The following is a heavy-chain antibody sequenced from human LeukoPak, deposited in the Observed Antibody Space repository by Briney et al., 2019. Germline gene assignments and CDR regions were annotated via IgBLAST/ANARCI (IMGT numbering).Heavy chain of an antibody. Sequence: SETLSLTCTVSSGSISSYYWSWIRQPPGKGLEWIGYIYYSGSINYNPSLKSRVTISVDTSKNQFSLKVSSVTAAETAVYYCARGNWYLDYWGQGTLVTVSS. V-gene: IGHV4-59*01. CDR2: IYYSGSI. J-gene: IGHJ4*02. CDR1: SGSISSYY. D-gene: IGHD1-1*01. CDR3: ARGNWYLDY.